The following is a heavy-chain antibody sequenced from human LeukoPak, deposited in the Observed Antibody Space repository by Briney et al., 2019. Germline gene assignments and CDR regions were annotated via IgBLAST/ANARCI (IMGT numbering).Heavy chain of an antibody. CDR2: IYYSGST. CDR3: ARSDGDYTYWYFDL. V-gene: IGHV4-59*08. D-gene: IGHD4-17*01. Sequence: PSETLSLTCTVSGGSISSYYWSWIRQPPGKGLEWIGYIYYSGSTYYNPSLKSRVTISVDTSKNQFSLKLNSVTAADTAVYYCARSDGDYTYWYFDLWGRGTLVTVSS. CDR1: GGSISSYY. J-gene: IGHJ2*01.